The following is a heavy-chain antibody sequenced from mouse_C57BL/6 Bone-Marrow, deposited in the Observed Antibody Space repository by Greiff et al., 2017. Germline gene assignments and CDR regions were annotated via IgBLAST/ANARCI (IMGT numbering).Heavy chain of an antibody. D-gene: IGHD4-1*01. J-gene: IGHJ3*01. CDR3: ARLSHWDVFGWFAY. Sequence: EVKLVESGGDLVKPGGSLKLSCAASGFTFSSYGMSWVRQTPAKRLEWVATISSGGSYTYYPDSVKGRFTISRDNATNTLYLQMIRLQSEDTSVYYCARLSHWDVFGWFAYGGQGTLVTVSA. CDR2: ISSGGSYT. V-gene: IGHV5-6*01. CDR1: GFTFSSYG.